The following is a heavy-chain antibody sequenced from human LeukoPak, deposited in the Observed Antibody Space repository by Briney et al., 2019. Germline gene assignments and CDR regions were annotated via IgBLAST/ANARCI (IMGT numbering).Heavy chain of an antibody. J-gene: IGHJ5*02. V-gene: IGHV1-18*01. CDR2: ISAYTGNT. D-gene: IGHD5-24*01. CDR1: GYTFTSYG. Sequence: GASVKVSCKASGYTFTSYGISWVRQAPGQGLEWMGWISAYTGNTNYAQNLQGRVTLTRDMSTSTDYLELSSLRSEDTAVYYCARDNSVRDEAWWFNPWGQGTLVTVSS. CDR3: ARDNSVRDEAWWFNP.